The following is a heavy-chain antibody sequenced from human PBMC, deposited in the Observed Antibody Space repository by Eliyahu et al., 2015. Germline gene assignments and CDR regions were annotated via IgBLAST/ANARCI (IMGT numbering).Heavy chain of an antibody. CDR2: IWYDGSNK. D-gene: IGHD3-22*01. V-gene: IGHV3-33*01. CDR1: GFPFSXXG. J-gene: IGHJ4*02. Sequence: QVQLVESGGGVVQPGRSLRLSCXASGFPFSXXGMPWVRQAPGKGLEWVAVIWYDGSNKYYADSVKGRFTISRDNSKNTLYLQMNSLRAEDTAVYYCARGWGYYYDSSGHLDYWGQGTLVTVSS. CDR3: ARGWGYYYDSSGHLDY.